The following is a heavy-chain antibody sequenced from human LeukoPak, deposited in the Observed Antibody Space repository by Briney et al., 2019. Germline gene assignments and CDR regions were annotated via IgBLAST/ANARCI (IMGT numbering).Heavy chain of an antibody. V-gene: IGHV3-30*02. CDR1: GFTFSSYV. D-gene: IGHD6-19*01. CDR2: IRYDGSNK. Sequence: GGSLRLSCAASGFTFSSYVMHWVRQAPGKWLGWVAFIRYDGSNKYYSDSVKGRFTISRDNSKNTLYLQMNSLRAEDTAVYYCAKSESSGGDYYYYYMDVWGKGTTVTISS. J-gene: IGHJ6*03. CDR3: AKSESSGGDYYYYYMDV.